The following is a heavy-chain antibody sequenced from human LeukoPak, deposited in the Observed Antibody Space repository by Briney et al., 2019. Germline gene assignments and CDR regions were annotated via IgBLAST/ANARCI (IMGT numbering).Heavy chain of an antibody. CDR2: FIPILGIA. Sequence: SVKVSCKAPGGTFSSYAISWVRQAPGQGLEWMGRFIPILGIANYAQKFQGRVTITADKSTSIAYMELSSLTSEDTAVYYCARDPPVPDWGQGTLVTVSS. V-gene: IGHV1-69*04. CDR1: GGTFSSYA. D-gene: IGHD6-6*01. CDR3: ARDPPVPD. J-gene: IGHJ4*02.